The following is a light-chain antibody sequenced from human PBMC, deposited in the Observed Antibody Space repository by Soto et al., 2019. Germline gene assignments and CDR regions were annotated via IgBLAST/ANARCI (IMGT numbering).Light chain of an antibody. Sequence: DIQMTQSPSSLSASVGDRVTITCRASQSIRSYLNWYQQKPGKAPKLLIYAASTLLSGVPSGFSGSGSGTDFTLTISSLQPEDFATYYCQQSYSTPLTFGPGTKVDVK. V-gene: IGKV1-39*01. CDR2: AAS. CDR3: QQSYSTPLT. J-gene: IGKJ3*01. CDR1: QSIRSY.